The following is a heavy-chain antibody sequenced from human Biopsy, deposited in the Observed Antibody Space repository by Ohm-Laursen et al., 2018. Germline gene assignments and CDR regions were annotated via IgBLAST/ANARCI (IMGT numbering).Heavy chain of an antibody. V-gene: IGHV1-2*02. CDR1: GYTFSGYY. J-gene: IGHJ4*02. CDR2: IDPNSGGT. CDR3: ARDGPVPGFPMSFDY. Sequence: GASVKVSCNASGYTFSGYYIHWVRQAPGQGLEWMGWIDPNSGGTHYAQKFQGRVTMTRDTSISTPYMELNRLTSDDTAVYYCARDGPVPGFPMSFDYWGQGTLVTVSS. D-gene: IGHD6-19*01.